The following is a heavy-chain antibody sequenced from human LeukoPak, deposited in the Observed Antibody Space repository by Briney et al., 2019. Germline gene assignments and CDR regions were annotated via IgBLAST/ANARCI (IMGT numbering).Heavy chain of an antibody. CDR1: GGSISSYY. Sequence: SETLSLTCTVSGGSISSYYWSWIRQPPGKGLEWIGYIYYSGSTNYNPSLKSRVTISVDASRNQFSLKLSSVTAADTAAYYCARLPYYYDSSGYYANYYYYYGMDVWGQGTTVTVSS. CDR3: ARLPYYYDSSGYYANYYYYYGMDV. CDR2: IYYSGST. V-gene: IGHV4-59*08. J-gene: IGHJ6*02. D-gene: IGHD3-22*01.